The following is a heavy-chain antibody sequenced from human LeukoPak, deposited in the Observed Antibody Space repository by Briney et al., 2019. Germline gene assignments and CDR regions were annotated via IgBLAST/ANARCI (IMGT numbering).Heavy chain of an antibody. CDR2: IIPIFGTA. CDR3: ATDLAYVALPGH. Sequence: SVKVSCKASGGTFSSYAISWVRQAPGQGLEWMGGIIPIFGTANYAQKFQGRVTMTEDTSTDTAYMELSSLRSEDTAVYYCATDLAYVALPGHWGQGTLVTVSS. J-gene: IGHJ4*02. CDR1: GGTFSSYA. D-gene: IGHD3-16*01. V-gene: IGHV1-69*06.